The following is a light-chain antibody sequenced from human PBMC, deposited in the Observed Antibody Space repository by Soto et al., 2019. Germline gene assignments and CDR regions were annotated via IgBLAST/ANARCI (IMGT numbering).Light chain of an antibody. CDR2: GAS. CDR1: QSVSSN. CDR3: QQYNNWPPWT. Sequence: EIAMTQSPATLSVSPGERTTLSCRASQSVSSNLAWYQQKPGQAPRLLIYGASTRATGIPARFSDSGSGTEFTLTISSLQSEDFAVYYCQQYNNWPPWTFGQGTKVDIK. J-gene: IGKJ1*01. V-gene: IGKV3-15*01.